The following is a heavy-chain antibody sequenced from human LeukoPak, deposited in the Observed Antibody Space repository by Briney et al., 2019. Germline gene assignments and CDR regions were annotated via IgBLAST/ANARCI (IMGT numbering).Heavy chain of an antibody. Sequence: GGSLRLSCAASGFTFSSYSMNWVRQAPGKGLEWVSSISSSSSYIYYADSVKGRFTISRDNAKNSLYLQMNSLRAEDTAVYYCASAVVVAARGDYWGQGTLVTVSS. CDR3: ASAVVVAARGDY. CDR1: GFTFSSYS. D-gene: IGHD2-15*01. CDR2: ISSSSSYI. J-gene: IGHJ4*02. V-gene: IGHV3-21*01.